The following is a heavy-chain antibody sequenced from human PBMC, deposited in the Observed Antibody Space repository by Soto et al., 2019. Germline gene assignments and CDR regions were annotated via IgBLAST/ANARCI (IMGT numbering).Heavy chain of an antibody. V-gene: IGHV3-23*01. Sequence: EVQLLESGGGLVQPGGSLRLSCAASGFTFSTYAMDWVRQAPGKGLEWVSSLSDNGGTTYYADSVKGRFTISRDNSKNTLYLQMNSLRADDTAVYYCAKNRPTWLQLWSLDYWGQGTLVTVSS. CDR2: LSDNGGTT. J-gene: IGHJ4*02. D-gene: IGHD5-18*01. CDR3: AKNRPTWLQLWSLDY. CDR1: GFTFSTYA.